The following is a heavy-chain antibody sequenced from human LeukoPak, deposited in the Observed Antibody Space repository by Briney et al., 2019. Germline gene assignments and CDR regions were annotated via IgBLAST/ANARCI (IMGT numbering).Heavy chain of an antibody. CDR1: GYDFTKYW. V-gene: IGHV5-51*01. CDR2: IYPGDSDP. CDR3: ARSGGGDIVATVFDY. Sequence: GGALQISCKGSGYDFTKYWIGWVRQMPGKGLEGMGIIYPGDSDPRYSPSFQGQVTISADKSISTAYLQWSSLKASDTAMYYCARSGGGDIVATVFDYWGQGTLVTVSS. J-gene: IGHJ4*02. D-gene: IGHD5-12*01.